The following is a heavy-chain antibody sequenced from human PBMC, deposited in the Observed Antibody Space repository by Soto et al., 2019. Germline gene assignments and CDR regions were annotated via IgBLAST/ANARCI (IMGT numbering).Heavy chain of an antibody. J-gene: IGHJ5*02. Sequence: QVQLVQSGAEVKKPGASVKVSCKASGYTFTSYGISWVRQAPGQGLEWMGRISAYNGNTNYAQKLKGRVTMTTDTSTSTAYMELRSLRSDDTAVYYCARDRGYNWNYGWVDPWGKGTLVTVSS. D-gene: IGHD1-7*01. V-gene: IGHV1-18*01. CDR1: GYTFTSYG. CDR2: ISAYNGNT. CDR3: ARDRGYNWNYGWVDP.